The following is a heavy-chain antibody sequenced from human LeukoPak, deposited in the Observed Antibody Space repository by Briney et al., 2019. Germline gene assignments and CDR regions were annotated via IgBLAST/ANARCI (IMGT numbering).Heavy chain of an antibody. CDR1: GFNYGNYG. D-gene: IGHD6-19*01. J-gene: IGHJ4*02. CDR2: ISGSGGST. Sequence: PGGSLRLSCAGSGFNYGNYGMSWVRRAPGKGLEWVSGISGSGGSTYYADSVKGRFTISRDNSKNTLYLQMNSLRAEDTAVYYCAKGPYSSGWYWGQGTLVTVSS. V-gene: IGHV3-23*01. CDR3: AKGPYSSGWY.